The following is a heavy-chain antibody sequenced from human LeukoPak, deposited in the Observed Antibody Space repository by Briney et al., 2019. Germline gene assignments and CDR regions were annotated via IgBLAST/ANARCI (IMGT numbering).Heavy chain of an antibody. CDR3: AEGPTTLDY. CDR1: GDSVSSNSAA. Sequence: SQTLSLTCAISGDSVSSNSAAWNWLRQSPSRGLEWLGRTYYRSKWYHDYAVSVKSRTTINPDTSKNQFSLQLNSVTPEDTAVYYCAEGPTTLDYWGQGTLVTVSS. CDR2: TYYRSKWYH. D-gene: IGHD1-26*01. J-gene: IGHJ4*02. V-gene: IGHV6-1*01.